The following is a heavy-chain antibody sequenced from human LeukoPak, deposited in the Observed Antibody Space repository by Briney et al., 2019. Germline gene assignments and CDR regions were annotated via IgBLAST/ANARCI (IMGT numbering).Heavy chain of an antibody. CDR3: ARDREQGPLALRGLDY. V-gene: IGHV1-2*02. CDR1: GYTFTGYY. J-gene: IGHJ4*02. CDR2: INPNSGGT. D-gene: IGHD3-10*01. Sequence: GASVKVSCKASGYTFTGYYMHWVRQAPGQGLEWMGWINPNSGGTNYAQKFQGRVTMTRDTSISTAYMELSRLRSDDTAVYYCARDREQGPLALRGLDYWGQGTLVTVSS.